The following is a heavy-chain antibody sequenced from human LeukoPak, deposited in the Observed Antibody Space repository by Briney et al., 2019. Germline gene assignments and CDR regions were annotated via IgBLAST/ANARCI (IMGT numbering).Heavy chain of an antibody. CDR1: GFTFSSYG. CDR3: AKDYYDSSGYRTFDY. Sequence: GGSLRLSCAASGFTFSSYGMHWVRQAPGKGLEWVAFIRYDGSNKYYADSVKGRFTISRDNSKNTLYLQMNSLRAEDTAVYYCAKDYYDSSGYRTFDYWGQGTLVTVSS. J-gene: IGHJ4*02. V-gene: IGHV3-30*02. D-gene: IGHD3-22*01. CDR2: IRYDGSNK.